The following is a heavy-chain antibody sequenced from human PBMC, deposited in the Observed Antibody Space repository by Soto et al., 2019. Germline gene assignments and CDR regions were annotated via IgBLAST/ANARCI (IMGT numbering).Heavy chain of an antibody. J-gene: IGHJ6*02. D-gene: IGHD3-16*01. CDR2: ISPYDDNT. CDR1: GYTFIRYG. Sequence: QVQLVQSAGEVKKPGASVKVSCRASGYTFIRYGIAWVRQAPGQGPEWMGWISPYDDNTIYAQKFQGTVTMTTDTSTRTVSMYLRNLRSNDTAMYYCTRGGYYDNNWGKLRHYGLDVWGQGTSVTVSS. CDR3: TRGGYYDNNWGKLRHYGLDV. V-gene: IGHV1-18*01.